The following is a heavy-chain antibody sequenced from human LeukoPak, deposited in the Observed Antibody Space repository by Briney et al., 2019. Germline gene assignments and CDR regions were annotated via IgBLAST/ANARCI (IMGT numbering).Heavy chain of an antibody. J-gene: IGHJ2*01. CDR3: ARNIAVSGHLFFDL. CDR2: INHSGTT. V-gene: IGHV4-34*01. CDR1: GGSFRGYN. Sequence: PSETLSLTCAVYGGSFRGYNWSWIRQPPGKGLEWIGEINHSGTTNYNPSLKSRVTISVDTSKSQFSLRLSSVTAADSAVYYCARNIAVSGHLFFDLWGRGTLVTVSS. D-gene: IGHD6-19*01.